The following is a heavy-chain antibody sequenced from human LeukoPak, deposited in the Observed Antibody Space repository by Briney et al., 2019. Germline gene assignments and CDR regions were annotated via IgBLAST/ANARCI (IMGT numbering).Heavy chain of an antibody. CDR1: GFTFDDYA. D-gene: IGHD6-13*01. Sequence: GGSLRLSRAASGFTFDDYAMHWVRQAPGKGLEWVSGISWNSGSIGYADSVKGRFTISRDNAKNSLYLQMNSLRAEDMALYYCAKDIGPAAAGNVLAFDIWGQGTMVTVPS. CDR3: AKDIGPAAAGNVLAFDI. J-gene: IGHJ3*02. V-gene: IGHV3-9*03. CDR2: ISWNSGSI.